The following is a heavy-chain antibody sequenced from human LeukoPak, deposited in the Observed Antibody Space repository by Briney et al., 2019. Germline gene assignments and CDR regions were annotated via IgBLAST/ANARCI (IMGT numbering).Heavy chain of an antibody. D-gene: IGHD5-18*01. J-gene: IGHJ4*02. Sequence: GSLRLSCAASGFTFSSYGMHWIRQPPGKGLEWIGEINHSGSTNYNPSLKSRVTISVDTSKNQFSLKLSSVTAADTAVYYCARAVKLWSRYYFDYWGQGTLVTVSS. V-gene: IGHV4-34*01. CDR3: ARAVKLWSRYYFDY. CDR2: INHSGST. CDR1: GFTFSSYG.